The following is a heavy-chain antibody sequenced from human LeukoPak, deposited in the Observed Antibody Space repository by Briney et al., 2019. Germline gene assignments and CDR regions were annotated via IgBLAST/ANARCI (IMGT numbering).Heavy chain of an antibody. CDR2: IIPIFGTA. Sequence: ASVKVSCKASGGTFSSYAISWVRQAPGQGLEWMGGIIPIFGTANYAQKFQGRVTITADESTSTAYMELRSLRSDDTAVYYCARDRGAVTTFYGGEDPIDYWGQGTLVTVSS. J-gene: IGHJ4*02. CDR3: ARDRGAVTTFYGGEDPIDY. D-gene: IGHD4-17*01. V-gene: IGHV1-69*13. CDR1: GGTFSSYA.